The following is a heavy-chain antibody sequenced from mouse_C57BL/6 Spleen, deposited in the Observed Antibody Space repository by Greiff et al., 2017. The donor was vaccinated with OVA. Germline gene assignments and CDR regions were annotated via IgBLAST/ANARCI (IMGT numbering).Heavy chain of an antibody. Sequence: VQLQQSGPELVKPGASVKISCKASGYTFTDYYMNWVKQSHGKSLEWIGDINPNNGGTSYNQKFKGKATLTVDKSSSTAYMELRSLTSEDSAVYYCARSQYDYDEGWFAYWGQGTLVTVSA. CDR3: ARSQYDYDEGWFAY. J-gene: IGHJ3*01. V-gene: IGHV1-26*01. CDR1: GYTFTDYY. CDR2: INPNNGGT. D-gene: IGHD2-4*01.